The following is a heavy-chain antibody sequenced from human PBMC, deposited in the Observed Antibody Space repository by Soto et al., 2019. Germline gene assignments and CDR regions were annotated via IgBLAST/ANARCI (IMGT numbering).Heavy chain of an antibody. V-gene: IGHV4-4*07. CDR1: DGSISTNY. J-gene: IGHJ6*02. Sequence: PSETLSLTCTVSDGSISTNYWTWIRQPAGKGLEWIGRIYISGSTNYNPSLKSRVTMSLDTSKNQFSLKLRSVTAADTARYYCARGISLAGYCYYGMDVWGQGTTVTVSS. CDR2: IYISGST. CDR3: ARGISLAGYCYYGMDV. D-gene: IGHD1-20*01.